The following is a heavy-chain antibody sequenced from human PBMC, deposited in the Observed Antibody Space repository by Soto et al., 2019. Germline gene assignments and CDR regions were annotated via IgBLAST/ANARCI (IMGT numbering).Heavy chain of an antibody. CDR3: VSLVERSDIAFDI. V-gene: IGHV3-74*01. J-gene: IGHJ3*02. CDR2: INGDGSST. CDR1: GFTFRRYW. D-gene: IGHD6-6*01. Sequence: EVQLVESGGGLVQPGGSLRLSCAASGFTFRRYWMHWVRQASGKGLVWVSRINGDGSSTSYADSVKGRFTISRDNAKNTPYLQMNSLRAEDTAVYYCVSLVERSDIAFDIWGQGTMVTVSS.